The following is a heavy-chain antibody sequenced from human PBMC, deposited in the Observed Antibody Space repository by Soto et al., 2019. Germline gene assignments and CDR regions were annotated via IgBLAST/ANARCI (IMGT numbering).Heavy chain of an antibody. CDR2: IGASNGNT. D-gene: IGHD1-1*01. Sequence: QVQLVQSGAEVKQPGASVKVSCKASGYTFSSHGISWVRQAPGQGLEWMGWIGASNGNTNSAQKLQGRVTMTTDTSTSTAYMEWGGLISDDTAVYYGARCDHWSDESDCWGQGTLVTVSS. V-gene: IGHV1-18*01. J-gene: IGHJ4*02. CDR3: ARCDHWSDESDC. CDR1: GYTFSSHG.